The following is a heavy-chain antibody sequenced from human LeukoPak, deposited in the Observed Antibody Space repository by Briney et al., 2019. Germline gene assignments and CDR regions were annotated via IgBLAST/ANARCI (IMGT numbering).Heavy chain of an antibody. D-gene: IGHD3-10*01. Sequence: KASETLSLTCTVSGGSISSYYWSWIRQPAGKGLEWIGRIYTSGSTNYTPSLKSRVTMSVDTSKNQFSLKLSSVTAADTAVYYCAREKRDYYGSGSYYLNWFDPWGQGTLVTVSS. J-gene: IGHJ5*02. CDR3: AREKRDYYGSGSYYLNWFDP. CDR1: GGSISSYY. CDR2: IYTSGST. V-gene: IGHV4-4*07.